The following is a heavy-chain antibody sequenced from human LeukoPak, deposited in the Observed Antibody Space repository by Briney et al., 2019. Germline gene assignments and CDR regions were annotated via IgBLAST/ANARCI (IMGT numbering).Heavy chain of an antibody. CDR3: ARGTRPTTVTTFDY. CDR1: GGSFSGYY. Sequence: ETLSLTCAVYGGSFSGYYWSWIRQPPGKGLGWIGEINHSGSTNYNPSLKSRVTISVDTSKNQFSLKLSSVTAADTAVYYCARGTRPTTVTTFDYWGQGTLVTVSS. J-gene: IGHJ4*02. D-gene: IGHD4-17*01. V-gene: IGHV4-34*01. CDR2: INHSGST.